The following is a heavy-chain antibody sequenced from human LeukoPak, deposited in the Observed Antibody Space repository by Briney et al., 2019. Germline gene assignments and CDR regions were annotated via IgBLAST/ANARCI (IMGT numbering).Heavy chain of an antibody. D-gene: IGHD2-15*01. CDR1: GYTFTGYY. CDR2: INPNSGGT. Sequence: GASVKVSCKASGYTFTGYYMHWVRQAPGQGLEWMGWINPNSGGTNYAQKFQGRVNMTRDTSISTAYMELSRLRSDDTAVYYCAREKVVVAATEGVAFDIWGQGTMVTVSS. V-gene: IGHV1-2*02. J-gene: IGHJ3*02. CDR3: AREKVVVAATEGVAFDI.